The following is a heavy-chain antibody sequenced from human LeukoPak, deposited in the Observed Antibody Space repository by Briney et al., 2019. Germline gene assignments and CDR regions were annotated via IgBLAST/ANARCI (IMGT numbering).Heavy chain of an antibody. J-gene: IGHJ5*01. V-gene: IGHV1-69*13. CDR1: GGTFSSYA. CDR2: IIPIFGTA. Sequence: ASVKVSCKASGGTFSSYAISWVRQAPGQGLEWMGGIIPIFGTANYAQKFQGRVTITADESTSTAYMELSSLRSEDTAVYYCAEGTTEGWRQLRFDSWGQGTLVTVSS. D-gene: IGHD5-24*01. CDR3: AEGTTEGWRQLRFDS.